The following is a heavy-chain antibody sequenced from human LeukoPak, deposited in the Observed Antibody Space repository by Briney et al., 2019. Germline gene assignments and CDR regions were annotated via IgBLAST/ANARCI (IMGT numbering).Heavy chain of an antibody. Sequence: SETLSLTCAVYGGSFSGYYWSWIRQPPGKGLEWIGEINHSGSTNYNPSLKSRVTISVDTPKNQFSLKLSSVTAADTAVYYCARGRRITMIVVVITDAFDIWGQGTMVTVSS. CDR3: ARGRRITMIVVVITDAFDI. J-gene: IGHJ3*02. CDR2: INHSGST. D-gene: IGHD3-22*01. V-gene: IGHV4-34*01. CDR1: GGSFSGYY.